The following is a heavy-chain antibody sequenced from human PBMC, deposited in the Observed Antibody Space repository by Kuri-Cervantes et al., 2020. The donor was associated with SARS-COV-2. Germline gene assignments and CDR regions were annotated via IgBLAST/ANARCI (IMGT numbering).Heavy chain of an antibody. CDR3: ARGLYCSSTSCYTYYYYGMDV. V-gene: IGHV1-69*04. Sequence: SVKVSCKASGGTFSNYAISWVRQAPGQGLEWMGRINPILAIANYAQKFQGRVTITADKSTSTAYMEMSSLRSEDTAVYYCARGLYCSSTSCYTYYYYGMDVWGQGTTVTVSS. CDR2: INPILAIA. D-gene: IGHD2-2*02. J-gene: IGHJ6*02. CDR1: GGTFSNYA.